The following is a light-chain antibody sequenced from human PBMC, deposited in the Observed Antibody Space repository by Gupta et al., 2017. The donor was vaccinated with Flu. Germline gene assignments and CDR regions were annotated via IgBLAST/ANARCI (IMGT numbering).Light chain of an antibody. V-gene: IGKV2-28*01. CDR1: QSLLYRNGYNY. CDR3: MQSLQTPYT. CDR2: LGY. Sequence: DIVMTQSPLSLPVIPGEPASISCRSNQSLLYRNGYNYLDWYLQKPGQSPHLLIFLGYNRAFGVPDRFSDSGSGTDFTLKISRGEAEDVGVYYCMQSLQTPYTFGQGTKLEIK. J-gene: IGKJ2*01.